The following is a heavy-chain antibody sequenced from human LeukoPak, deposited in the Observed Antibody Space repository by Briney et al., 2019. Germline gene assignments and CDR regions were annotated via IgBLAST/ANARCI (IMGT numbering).Heavy chain of an antibody. CDR2: IHYSGST. CDR1: GGSISSHY. CDR3: ARDSGDYYETSGPNYYFDY. J-gene: IGHJ4*02. V-gene: IGHV4-59*11. D-gene: IGHD3-22*01. Sequence: SETLSLTCTVSGGSISSHYWNWIRQSPGKGLEWIGNIHYSGSTNYSPSLKSRVTISVDTFKNQFSLKLRSVTAADTAIYFCARDSGDYYETSGPNYYFDYWGQGTLVSVSS.